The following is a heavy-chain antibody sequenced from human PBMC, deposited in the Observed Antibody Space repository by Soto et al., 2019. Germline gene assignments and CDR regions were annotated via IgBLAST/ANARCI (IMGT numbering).Heavy chain of an antibody. D-gene: IGHD2-21*01. Sequence: QVPVAESGGGVVQPGRSLRLSCATSGFKFIIYGMHWVRQTPGKGLEWVATISHDGIAQYHAESVKGRFTISRDDSKSTVYLQMNSLTGEDTAVYYCERDYGTYSGDYWGQGALVTVSS. V-gene: IGHV3-30*03. CDR2: ISHDGIAQ. CDR1: GFKFIIYG. CDR3: ERDYGTYSGDY. J-gene: IGHJ4*02.